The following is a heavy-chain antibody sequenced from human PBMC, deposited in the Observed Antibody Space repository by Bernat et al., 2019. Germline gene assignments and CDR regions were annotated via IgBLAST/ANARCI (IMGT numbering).Heavy chain of an antibody. CDR1: GFTFSSYS. CDR2: ISSSSSTI. CDR3: ARDHPGYIVVVPAAAYGEGNYYYGMDV. J-gene: IGHJ6*02. D-gene: IGHD2-2*01. Sequence: EVQLVESGGGLVQPGGSLRLSCAASGFTFSSYSMNWVRQAPGKGLEWVSYISSSSSTIYYADSVKGRFTISRDNSKNTLYLQMNSLRAEDTAVYYCARDHPGYIVVVPAAAYGEGNYYYGMDVWGQGTTVTVSS. V-gene: IGHV3-48*01.